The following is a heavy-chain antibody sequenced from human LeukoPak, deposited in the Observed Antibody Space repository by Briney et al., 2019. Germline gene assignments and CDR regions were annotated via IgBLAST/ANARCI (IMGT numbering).Heavy chain of an antibody. D-gene: IGHD1-14*01. J-gene: IGHJ6*02. V-gene: IGHV1-8*01. CDR2: MNPNSGNT. CDR1: GYTFTSYD. Sequence: ASVKVSCKASGYTFTSYDINWVRQATGQGLEWMGWMNPNSGNTGYAQKFQGRVTMTRNTSISTAYMELSSLRSEDTAVYYCARRVYRTPKGDMDVWGQGTTVTVSS. CDR3: ARRVYRTPKGDMDV.